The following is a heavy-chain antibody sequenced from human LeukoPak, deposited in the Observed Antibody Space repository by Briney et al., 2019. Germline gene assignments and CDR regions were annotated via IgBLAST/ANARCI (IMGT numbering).Heavy chain of an antibody. Sequence: SETLSLTCAVYGGSFSNYHWSWVRQPPGKGLEWIGEINYSGATTYNPSLKSRVTISLDTSKRQFSLRLNSVTAADTAVYYCARGPDSGSYYAWFDPWGQGTLVAVSS. CDR3: ARGPDSGSYYAWFDP. D-gene: IGHD3-10*01. V-gene: IGHV4-34*01. CDR2: INYSGAT. CDR1: GGSFSNYH. J-gene: IGHJ5*02.